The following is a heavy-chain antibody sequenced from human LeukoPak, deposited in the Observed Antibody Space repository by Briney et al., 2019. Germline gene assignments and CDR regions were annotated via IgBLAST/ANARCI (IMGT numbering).Heavy chain of an antibody. V-gene: IGHV4-34*01. D-gene: IGHD6-19*01. J-gene: IGHJ6*03. CDR3: ARGLSYHGYSSGWYDAYYYYYYMDV. CDR1: GGSFSGYY. Sequence: SETLSLTCAVYGGSFSGYYWSWIRQPPGKGLEWIGEINHSGSTNYNPSLKSRVTISVDTSKNQFSLKLSSVTAADTAVYYCARGLSYHGYSSGWYDAYYYYYYMDVWGKGTTVTVSS. CDR2: INHSGST.